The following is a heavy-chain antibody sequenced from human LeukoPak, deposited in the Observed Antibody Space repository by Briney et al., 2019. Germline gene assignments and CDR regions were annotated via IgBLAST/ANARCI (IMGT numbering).Heavy chain of an antibody. CDR3: MKIFVGGFFEST. CDR1: GFNLSGYG. V-gene: IGHV3-30*02. CDR2: IRYDGSNK. J-gene: IGHJ5*02. D-gene: IGHD3-3*01. Sequence: GGSLRLSCAASGFNLSGYGMHWVRQAPGKGLEWVAFIRYDGSNKYYVDSVQGRFSISRDNSKNTVYLQMNSLRAEDTAVYFCMKIFVGGFFESTWGQGTLVTVSS.